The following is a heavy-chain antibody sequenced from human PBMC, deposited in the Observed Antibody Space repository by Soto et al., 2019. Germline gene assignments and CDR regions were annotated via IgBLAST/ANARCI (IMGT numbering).Heavy chain of an antibody. CDR1: GGSISSGGYY. J-gene: IGHJ4*02. Sequence: SETLCHTCTVSGGSISSGGYYWTWIRQHPGKGLEWIGSIYYSGSTYYNPSLKSRVTISVDTSKNQFSLKLSSVTAADTAVYYCARLRGYYFDYWGQGTLLTVSS. CDR3: ARLRGYYFDY. CDR2: IYYSGST. D-gene: IGHD3-16*01. V-gene: IGHV4-39*01.